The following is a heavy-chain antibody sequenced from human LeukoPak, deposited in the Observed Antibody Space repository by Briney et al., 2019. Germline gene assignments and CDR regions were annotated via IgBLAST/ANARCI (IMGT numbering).Heavy chain of an antibody. CDR1: GYTFTSYA. Sequence: ASVKVSCKASGYTFTSYAMHWVRQAPGQRLEWMGWINAGNGNTKYSQKFQGRVTITRDTSASTAYMELSSLRSEDTAVYYCARDRTKEGYSYGWYFDLWGRGTLVTVSS. J-gene: IGHJ2*01. CDR2: INAGNGNT. D-gene: IGHD5-18*01. V-gene: IGHV1-3*01. CDR3: ARDRTKEGYSYGWYFDL.